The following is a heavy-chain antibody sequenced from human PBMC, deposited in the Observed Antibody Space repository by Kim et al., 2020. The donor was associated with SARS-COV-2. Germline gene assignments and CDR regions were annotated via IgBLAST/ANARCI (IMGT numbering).Heavy chain of an antibody. CDR2: ISYDGSNK. D-gene: IGHD1-26*01. V-gene: IGHV3-30*18. Sequence: GGSLRLSCAASGFTFNTYGMHWVRQSPGKGLEWVAVISYDGSNKYYADSLKGRFTISRDNSKNTLYLQMNSLRIKDTAVYYCAKSFSVSYFGYYHWGHGTLVTVSS. J-gene: IGHJ5*02. CDR1: GFTFNTYG. CDR3: AKSFSVSYFGYYH.